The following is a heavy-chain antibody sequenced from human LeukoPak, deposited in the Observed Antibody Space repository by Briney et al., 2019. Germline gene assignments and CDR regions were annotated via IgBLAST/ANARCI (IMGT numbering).Heavy chain of an antibody. CDR3: AKDPYDSSGYYGYFDY. CDR2: ISGSGGSI. V-gene: IGHV3-23*01. J-gene: IGHJ4*02. CDR1: GFTFSSYA. D-gene: IGHD3-22*01. Sequence: GGSLRLPCAASGFTFSSYAMSWVRQAPGKGLEWVSAISGSGGSIYYADSVKGRFTISRDNSKNTLYLQMNSLRAEDTAVYYCAKDPYDSSGYYGYFDYWGQGTLVTVSS.